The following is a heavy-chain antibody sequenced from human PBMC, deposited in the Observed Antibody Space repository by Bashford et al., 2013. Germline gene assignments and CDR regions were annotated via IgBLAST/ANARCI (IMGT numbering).Heavy chain of an antibody. Sequence: VRQAPGKGLEWVSSIGPSSDNILYADSVKGRFIISRDNAKNSLYLQMNSLRAEDTAVYYCAGPYGGHGCCLDYWGQGTLVTVSS. D-gene: IGHD2-15*01. V-gene: IGHV3-21*01. J-gene: IGHJ4*02. CDR2: IGPSSDNI. CDR3: AGPYGGHGCCLDY.